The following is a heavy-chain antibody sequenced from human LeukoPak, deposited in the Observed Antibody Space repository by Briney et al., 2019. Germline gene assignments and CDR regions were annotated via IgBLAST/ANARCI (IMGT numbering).Heavy chain of an antibody. J-gene: IGHJ4*02. CDR2: IYYSGST. D-gene: IGHD4-17*01. Sequence: PSETLSLTCAVSGYSISSGYYCGWIRQPPGKGLEWIGYIYYSGSTYYNPSLKSRVTISVDTSKNQFSLKLSSVTAADTAVYYCARTVAGYYFDYWGQGNLVTASS. CDR1: GYSISSGYY. V-gene: IGHV4-30-4*08. CDR3: ARTVAGYYFDY.